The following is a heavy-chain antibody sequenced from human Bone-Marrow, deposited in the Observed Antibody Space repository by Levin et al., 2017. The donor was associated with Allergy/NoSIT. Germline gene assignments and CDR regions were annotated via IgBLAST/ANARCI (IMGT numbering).Heavy chain of an antibody. J-gene: IGHJ3*01. Sequence: GESLKISCAASGFTFSTYWMTWVRQAPGKGPEWVANIKRDGSDTHYVDSVEGRFIISRDNAKNSLYLQMNSLRAEDTAVYYCARDASPRYNSAWLDAFYGWGHGTKVTVSS. CDR3: ARDASPRYNSAWLDAFYG. D-gene: IGHD6-25*01. CDR2: IKRDGSDT. CDR1: GFTFSTYW. V-gene: IGHV3-7*01.